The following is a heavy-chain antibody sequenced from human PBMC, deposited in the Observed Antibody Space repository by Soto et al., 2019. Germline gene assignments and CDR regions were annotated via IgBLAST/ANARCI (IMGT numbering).Heavy chain of an antibody. J-gene: IGHJ4*02. D-gene: IGHD1-7*01. CDR2: ISYDGSNK. Sequence: QVQLVESGGGVVQPGRSLRLSCAASGFTFSSYAMHWVRQAPGKGLEWVAVISYDGSNKYYADSVKGRFTISRDNSKNTLYLQMTSLRAEDTAVYYCARDDITGTTLLLGYWGQGTLVTVSS. CDR3: ARDDITGTTLLLGY. CDR1: GFTFSSYA. V-gene: IGHV3-30-3*01.